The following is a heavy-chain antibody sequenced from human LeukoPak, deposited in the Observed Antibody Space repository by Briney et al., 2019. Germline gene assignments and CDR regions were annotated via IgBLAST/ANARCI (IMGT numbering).Heavy chain of an antibody. Sequence: VSVKVSCKASGYTFTGYYMHWVRQAPGQGLEWMGWINPNSGGTNYAQKFQGRVTMTRDTSISTAYMELSRLRSDDTAVYYCARGWSSRRGYCSGGSCYRAFDIWGQGTMVTVSS. D-gene: IGHD2-15*01. CDR2: INPNSGGT. CDR1: GYTFTGYY. CDR3: ARGWSSRRGYCSGGSCYRAFDI. V-gene: IGHV1-2*02. J-gene: IGHJ3*02.